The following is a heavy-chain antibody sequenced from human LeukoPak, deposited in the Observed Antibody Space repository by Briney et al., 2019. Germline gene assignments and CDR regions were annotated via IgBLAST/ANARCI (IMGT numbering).Heavy chain of an antibody. J-gene: IGHJ4*02. Sequence: ASVKVSCKPSGYTFTTSYMHWVRQAPGQRLEWMGRINPKTVVTNFAQKSHRRVTMTTAPSISTTYLELSSLRSDHTAAHHCAGGSSSSYGGYWGQGTLVTVSS. V-gene: IGHV1-2*06. D-gene: IGHD6-6*01. CDR2: INPKTVVT. CDR3: AGGSSSSYGGY. CDR1: GYTFTTSY.